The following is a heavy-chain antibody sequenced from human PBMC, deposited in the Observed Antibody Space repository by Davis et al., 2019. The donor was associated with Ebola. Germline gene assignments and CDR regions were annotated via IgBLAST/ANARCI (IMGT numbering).Heavy chain of an antibody. V-gene: IGHV3-11*04. Sequence: GESLKISCAASGLTLSDSYMSWIRQAPGKGLEWIAYISSSGSHTEYADSVKGRFTISRDDAKNSLFLQMNSLGAEDTAVYYCAREPDTSDLYSGYFDPWGQGTLVTVSS. CDR3: AREPDTSDLYSGYFDP. D-gene: IGHD1-1*01. J-gene: IGHJ5*02. CDR2: ISSSGSHT. CDR1: GLTLSDSY.